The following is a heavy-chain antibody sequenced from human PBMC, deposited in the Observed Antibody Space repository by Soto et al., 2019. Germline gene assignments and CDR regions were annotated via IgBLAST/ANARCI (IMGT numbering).Heavy chain of an antibody. CDR1: GYTFTSYG. CDR3: ARALYSYGYYYYGMDV. J-gene: IGHJ6*02. V-gene: IGHV1-8*01. CDR2: MNPNSGNT. D-gene: IGHD5-18*01. Sequence: EASVKVSCKASGYTFTSYGINWVRQATGQGLEWMGWMNPNSGNTGYAQKFQGRVTMTRNTSISTAYMELSSLRSEDTAVYYCARALYSYGYYYYGMDVWGQGTTVTVSS.